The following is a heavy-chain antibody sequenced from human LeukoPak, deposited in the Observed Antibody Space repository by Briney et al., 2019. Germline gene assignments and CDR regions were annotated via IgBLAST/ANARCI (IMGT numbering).Heavy chain of an antibody. V-gene: IGHV1-69*01. CDR2: IIPIFGTA. CDR3: ARDLGYCSSTSCLHSWFDP. CDR1: GGTFSSYA. Sequence: SVKVSCKASGGTFSSYAISWVRQAPGQGLEWMGGIIPIFGTANYAQKFQGRVTITADESTSTAYMELSSLRSEDTAVYYCARDLGYCSSTSCLHSWFDPWGQGTLVTVSS. J-gene: IGHJ5*02. D-gene: IGHD2-2*01.